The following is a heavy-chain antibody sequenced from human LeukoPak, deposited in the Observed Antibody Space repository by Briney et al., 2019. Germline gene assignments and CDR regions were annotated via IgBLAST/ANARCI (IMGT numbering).Heavy chain of an antibody. V-gene: IGHV4-30-4*01. Sequence: SETLSLTCTVSGGSISRGDYYWSWIRQPPGKGLEWIGYIYYSGSTYYNPSLKSRVTISVDTSKNQFSLKLSSVTAADTAVYYCARGEWYSSGWFGFDYWGQGTLVTVSS. CDR1: GGSISRGDYY. J-gene: IGHJ4*02. D-gene: IGHD6-19*01. CDR2: IYYSGST. CDR3: ARGEWYSSGWFGFDY.